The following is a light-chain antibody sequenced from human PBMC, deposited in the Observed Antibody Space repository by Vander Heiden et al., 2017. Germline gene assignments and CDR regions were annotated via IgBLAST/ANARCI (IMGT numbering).Light chain of an antibody. CDR1: QDISTY. CDR3: QQYSDYPFA. CDR2: DAS. J-gene: IGKJ3*01. V-gene: IGKV1-8*01. Sequence: AIRMTHSPSSFSASTGDRVTITCRASQDISTYLAWYQQKSGEATKLLIFDASTMQSGVPSRFSGSGAGTGFTLTISCLQSEDFATYYCQQYSDYPFAFGPGTRVDFK.